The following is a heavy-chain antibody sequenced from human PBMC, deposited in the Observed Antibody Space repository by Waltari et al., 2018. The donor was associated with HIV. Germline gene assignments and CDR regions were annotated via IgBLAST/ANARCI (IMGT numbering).Heavy chain of an antibody. D-gene: IGHD2-2*01. V-gene: IGHV1-3*01. CDR3: ARDEAASAPVDY. CDR1: GYSFPRYP. CDR2: INPDYGLT. J-gene: IGHJ4*02. Sequence: QVQLVQSGAEVKKPGASVKISCKTSGYSFPRYPSHWVRQAPGQGLEWMGRINPDYGLTKYSQKFQGRITITRDTSAAIVYMELTSLRSEDTAIYYCARDEAASAPVDYWGQGTRVSVSS.